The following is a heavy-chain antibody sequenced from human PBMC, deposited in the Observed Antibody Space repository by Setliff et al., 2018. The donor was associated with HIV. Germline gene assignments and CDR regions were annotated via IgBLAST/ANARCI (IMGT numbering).Heavy chain of an antibody. D-gene: IGHD3-10*01. CDR2: IYYSGST. V-gene: IGHV4-59*12. Sequence: KPSETLSLTCTVSGGSISSYYWSWIRQPPGKGLEWIGYIYYSGSTNYNPSLKSRVTISVDTSKNQFSLKLSSVTAADTAVYYCARVGDYGSGGWFDPWGQGTLVTVSS. CDR3: ARVGDYGSGGWFDP. CDR1: GGSISSYY. J-gene: IGHJ5*02.